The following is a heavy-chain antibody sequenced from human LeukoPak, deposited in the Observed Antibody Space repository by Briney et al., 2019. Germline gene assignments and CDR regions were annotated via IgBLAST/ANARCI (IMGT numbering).Heavy chain of an antibody. CDR2: ILGSGGST. J-gene: IGHJ2*01. V-gene: IGHV3-23*01. Sequence: GGSLRLSCAASGFTFSSYAMSWVRQAPGKGLEWVSGILGSGGSTFFTDSLKGRFTVSRDNSKNTLYLHMNSLGADDTAVYYCAKDRVQGSWYFDLWGRGTLVTVSS. CDR1: GFTFSSYA. D-gene: IGHD3-10*01. CDR3: AKDRVQGSWYFDL.